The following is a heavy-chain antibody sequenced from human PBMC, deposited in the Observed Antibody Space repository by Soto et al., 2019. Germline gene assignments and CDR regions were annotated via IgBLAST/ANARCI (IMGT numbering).Heavy chain of an antibody. D-gene: IGHD6-13*01. Sequence: SETLSLTCAVYGGSFSGYYWSWIRQPPGKGLEWIGEINHSGSTNYNPSLKSRVTISVDTSKNQFSLKLSSVTAADTAVYYCARGSTVNSSSCNFDYWGQGTLVTVSS. J-gene: IGHJ4*02. V-gene: IGHV4-34*01. CDR1: GGSFSGYY. CDR3: ARGSTVNSSSCNFDY. CDR2: INHSGST.